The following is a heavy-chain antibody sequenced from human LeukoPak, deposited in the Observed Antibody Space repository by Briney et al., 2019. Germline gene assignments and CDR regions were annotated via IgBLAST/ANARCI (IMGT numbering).Heavy chain of an antibody. Sequence: GASVKVSCKASGYTFTSYGISWVRQAPGQGLEWMGWISAYNGNTNYAQKLQGRVTMTTDTSTSTAYMELRSLRSDDTAVYYCARDLETSSSWPPYYYYGMDVWGQGTTVTVSS. CDR1: GYTFTSYG. J-gene: IGHJ6*02. CDR3: ARDLETSSSWPPYYYYGMDV. V-gene: IGHV1-18*01. CDR2: ISAYNGNT. D-gene: IGHD6-13*01.